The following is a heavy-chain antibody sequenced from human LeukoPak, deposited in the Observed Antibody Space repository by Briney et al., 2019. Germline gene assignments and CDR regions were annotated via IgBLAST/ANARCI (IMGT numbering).Heavy chain of an antibody. J-gene: IGHJ4*02. CDR2: ISGSDGGT. CDR3: AKDLIWLAYYFDH. V-gene: IGHV3-23*01. CDR1: GFTFSTYA. D-gene: IGHD6-19*01. Sequence: GGSLRLSCAASGFTFSTYAMSWVRQAPGNGLEWFSAISGSDGGTYYADSVRGRFAISRDNSKSTLYLQMNSLRAEDTAVYYCAKDLIWLAYYFDHWGQGTLVTVSS.